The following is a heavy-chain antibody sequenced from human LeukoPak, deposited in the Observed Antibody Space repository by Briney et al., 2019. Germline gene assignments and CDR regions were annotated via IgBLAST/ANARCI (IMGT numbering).Heavy chain of an antibody. V-gene: IGHV3-9*01. D-gene: IGHD6-19*01. CDR1: GFTFDDYA. CDR3: AKARRPSSGWYVGTYYFDY. J-gene: IGHJ4*02. Sequence: PGRSLRLSCAASGFTFDDYAMHWVRQAPGKGLEWVSGISWNSGGIGYADSVKGRFTISRDNAKNSLYLQMNSLRAEDTALYYCAKARRPSSGWYVGTYYFDYWGQGTLVTVSS. CDR2: ISWNSGGI.